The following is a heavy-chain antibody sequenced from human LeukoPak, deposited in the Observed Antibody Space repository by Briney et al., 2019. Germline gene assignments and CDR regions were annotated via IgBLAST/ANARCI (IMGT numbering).Heavy chain of an antibody. CDR1: GFTFSSYD. Sequence: GGSLRLSCAASGFTFSSYDMHWVRQVTGKTLEWVSGIDPDGDPNYPGSVKGRFIISRQNAKNTLYLQMNGLRAGDRAVYYCARISGGWIFDYWGEGTLVTVPS. CDR2: IDPDGDP. V-gene: IGHV3-13*05. CDR3: ARISGGWIFDY. D-gene: IGHD5-12*01. J-gene: IGHJ4*02.